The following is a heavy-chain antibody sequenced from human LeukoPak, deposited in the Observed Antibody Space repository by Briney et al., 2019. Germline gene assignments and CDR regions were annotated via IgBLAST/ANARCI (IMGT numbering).Heavy chain of an antibody. J-gene: IGHJ4*02. D-gene: IGHD1-1*01. CDR2: NSAYNGNT. Sequence: ASVKVSCKASGYTFTSYYMHWVRQAPGQGLEWMGWNSAYNGNTNYAQKLQGRVTMTTDTSTSTAYMELRSLRSDDTAVYYCARDLGTTGTTYHYWGQGTLDTVSS. V-gene: IGHV1-18*04. CDR3: ARDLGTTGTTYHY. CDR1: GYTFTSYY.